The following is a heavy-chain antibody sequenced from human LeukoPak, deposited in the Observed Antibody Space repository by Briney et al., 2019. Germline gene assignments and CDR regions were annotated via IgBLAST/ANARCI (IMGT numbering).Heavy chain of an antibody. V-gene: IGHV4-38-2*01. J-gene: IGHJ4*02. CDR3: ASYIVVVPAARGPLDY. CDR2: IYYSGST. D-gene: IGHD2-2*01. Sequence: SETLSLTCAVSGYSISSGYYWGWIRQPPGKGLEWIGSIYYSGSTYYNPSLKSRVTISVDTSKNQFSLKLSSVTAADTAVYYCASYIVVVPAARGPLDYWGQGTLVTVSS. CDR1: GYSISSGYY.